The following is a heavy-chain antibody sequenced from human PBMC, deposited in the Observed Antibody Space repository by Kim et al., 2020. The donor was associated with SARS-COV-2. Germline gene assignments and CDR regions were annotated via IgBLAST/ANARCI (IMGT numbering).Heavy chain of an antibody. Sequence: GGSLRLSCAASKFPFSSYEMTWVRQAPGKGLEWISYITGSGSSIYYADSVEGRFTISRDNAKNSLFLQMNSLRAEDTAVYYCGRRHSSGWTIDCWGQGTLVTVSS. D-gene: IGHD6-19*01. CDR2: ITGSGSSI. J-gene: IGHJ4*02. CDR3: GRRHSSGWTIDC. CDR1: KFPFSSYE. V-gene: IGHV3-48*03.